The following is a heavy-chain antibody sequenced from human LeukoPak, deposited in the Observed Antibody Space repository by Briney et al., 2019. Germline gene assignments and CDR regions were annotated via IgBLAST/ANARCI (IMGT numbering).Heavy chain of an antibody. D-gene: IGHD1-26*01. V-gene: IGHV1-2*02. CDR3: ASGRGSGSLR. Sequence: ASVKVSCKASGYTLNVFFMQWVRQAPGQGLEWMGWINPNSGDTNYAQRFQGRVTMTLDTSNSAAYMGLTSLTPDDTAMYYCASGRGSGSLRWGQGTLVTVSS. CDR1: GYTLNVFF. CDR2: INPNSGDT. J-gene: IGHJ4*02.